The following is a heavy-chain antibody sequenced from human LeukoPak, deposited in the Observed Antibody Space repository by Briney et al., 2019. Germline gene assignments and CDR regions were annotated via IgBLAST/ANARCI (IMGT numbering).Heavy chain of an antibody. J-gene: IGHJ4*02. CDR1: GYTFTGYY. V-gene: IGHV1-2*02. CDR3: ARDPKGGSLTGDY. D-gene: IGHD1-26*01. Sequence: ASVKVSCKASGYTFTGYYMRWVRQAPGQGLEWMGWINPNSGGTNYAQKFQGRVTMTRDTSISTAYMELSRLRSDDTAVYYCARDPKGGSLTGDYWGQGTLVTVSS. CDR2: INPNSGGT.